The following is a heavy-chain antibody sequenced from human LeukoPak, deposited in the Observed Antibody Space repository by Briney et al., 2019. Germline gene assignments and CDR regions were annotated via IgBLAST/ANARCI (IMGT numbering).Heavy chain of an antibody. CDR3: AREEFEYQLLYYYYGMDV. D-gene: IGHD2-2*01. CDR1: GFTFSGYT. J-gene: IGHJ6*02. V-gene: IGHV3-48*02. Sequence: PGGSLRLSCAASGFTFSGYTMNWVRQAPGKGLEWVSYISSSSSTIYYADSVKGRFTISRDNAKNSLYLQMNSLRDEDTAVYYCAREEFEYQLLYYYYGMDVWGQGTTVTVSS. CDR2: ISSSSSTI.